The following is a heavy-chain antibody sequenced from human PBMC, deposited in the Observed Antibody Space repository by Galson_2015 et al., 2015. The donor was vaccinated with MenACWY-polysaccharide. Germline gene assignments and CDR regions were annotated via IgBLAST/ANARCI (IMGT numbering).Heavy chain of an antibody. D-gene: IGHD3-10*01. CDR2: IKQDGSEK. Sequence: SLRLSCAASGFTLSGYWMSWVRQAPGKGLEWVANIKQDGSEKYYVDSVKGRFTISRDNAKNSLYLQMNSLRAEDTAVYYCARDSAPGYWGQGTLVTVSS. CDR1: GFTLSGYW. V-gene: IGHV3-7*01. CDR3: ARDSAPGY. J-gene: IGHJ4*02.